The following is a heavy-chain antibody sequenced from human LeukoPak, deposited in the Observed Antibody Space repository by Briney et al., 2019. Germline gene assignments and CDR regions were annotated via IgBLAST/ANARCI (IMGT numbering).Heavy chain of an antibody. D-gene: IGHD5-12*01. J-gene: IGHJ6*01. CDR3: ARVKWLRPPNRDYYYYGMDV. V-gene: IGHV1-18*01. CDR1: GYAFTSYG. Sequence: ASVKVSCKASGYAFTSYGISWVRQAPGQGLEWMGWISAYNGNTNYAQKLQGRVTMTTDTSTSTDYMELRSLRSDDTAVYYCARVKWLRPPNRDYYYYGMDVWGQGTTVTVSS. CDR2: ISAYNGNT.